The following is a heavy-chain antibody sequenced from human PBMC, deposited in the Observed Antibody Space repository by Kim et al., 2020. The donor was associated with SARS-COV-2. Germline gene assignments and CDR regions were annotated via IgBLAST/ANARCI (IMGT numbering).Heavy chain of an antibody. D-gene: IGHD1-1*01. Sequence: ASVKVSCKASGYTFTSYAMNWVRQAPGQGLEWMGWINTNTGNPTYAQGFTGRFVFSLDTSVSTAYLQISSLKAEDTAVYYCARERTGRCLQFHYYYYGMDAWGQGTPVTVSS. V-gene: IGHV7-4-1*02. J-gene: IGHJ6*02. CDR3: ARERTGRCLQFHYYYYGMDA. CDR2: INTNTGNP. CDR1: GYTFTSYA.